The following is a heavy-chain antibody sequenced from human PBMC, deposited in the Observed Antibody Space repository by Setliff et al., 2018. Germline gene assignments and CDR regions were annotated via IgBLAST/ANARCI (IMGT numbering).Heavy chain of an antibody. D-gene: IGHD3-16*01. CDR3: ARYDGGRASDI. J-gene: IGHJ3*02. CDR1: GFTFGDYA. V-gene: IGHV3-53*01. CDR2: LYTDDST. Sequence: PGESLKISCTASGFTFGDYAMTWARQAPGKGLEWVSVLYTDDSTSYADSVKGRFTTSRDKSKNTVYLQMNSLRVEDTALYYCARYDGGRASDIWGQGTMVTVSS.